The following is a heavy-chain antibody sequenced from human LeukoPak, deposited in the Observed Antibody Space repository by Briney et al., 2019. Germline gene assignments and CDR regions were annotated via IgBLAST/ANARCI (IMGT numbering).Heavy chain of an antibody. CDR1: GGSISSSSYY. D-gene: IGHD5-18*01. Sequence: SETLSLTYSVSGGSISSSSYYWGWIRQPPGKGLEWIGSIYYSGSTYYNPSLRSRVTISVDTSKNQFSLKLSSVTAADTAVYYCAGDSAIVTLFDYWGQGTLVTVSS. CDR3: AGDSAIVTLFDY. J-gene: IGHJ4*02. V-gene: IGHV4-39*07. CDR2: IYYSGST.